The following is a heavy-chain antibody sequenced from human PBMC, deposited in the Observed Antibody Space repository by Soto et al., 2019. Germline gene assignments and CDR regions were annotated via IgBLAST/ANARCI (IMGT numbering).Heavy chain of an antibody. D-gene: IGHD3-22*01. CDR2: ISAGGSDI. Sequence: QVQLVESGGGLVKPGGSLRLSCASSGFTFSDYYMSWIRQAPGKGLEWVAYISAGGSDIYYGDSVKGRFTVSRDNTKKSLYLQMSNLRADDTAIYYCASLPQGYYDRSGRLVDYWGHGTLVTVS. J-gene: IGHJ4*01. V-gene: IGHV3-11*01. CDR1: GFTFSDYY. CDR3: ASLPQGYYDRSGRLVDY.